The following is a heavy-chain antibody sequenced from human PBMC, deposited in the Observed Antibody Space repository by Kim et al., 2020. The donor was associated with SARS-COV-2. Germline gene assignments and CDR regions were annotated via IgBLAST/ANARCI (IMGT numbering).Heavy chain of an antibody. CDR2: TSVYNGKT. D-gene: IGHD6-6*01. CDR3: ARDHIAARPGWFDP. J-gene: IGHJ5*02. V-gene: IGHV1-18*01. CDR1: GYTFTTYA. Sequence: ASVKVSCKASGYTFTTYAMNWGRQAPGQGLEWMGWTSVYNGKTNYAQKFQGRVTMTTDTSTNTAYMELRSLRSDDTALYHCARDHIAARPGWFDPWGQGTLVSVSS.